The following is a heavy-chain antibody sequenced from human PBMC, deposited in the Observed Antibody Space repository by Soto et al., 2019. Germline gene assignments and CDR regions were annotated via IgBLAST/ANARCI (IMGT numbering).Heavy chain of an antibody. D-gene: IGHD2-15*01. CDR1: GGSISSYY. CDR3: ARTTLVVWNQYYFEY. Sequence: TLSLTCTVSGGSISSYYWSWIRQPPGKGLEWIGYIYYSGSTNYNPSLKSRVTISVDTSKNQFSLKLSSVTAADTAVYYCARTTLVVWNQYYFEYWGQGTLVTVSS. CDR2: IYYSGST. V-gene: IGHV4-59*01. J-gene: IGHJ4*02.